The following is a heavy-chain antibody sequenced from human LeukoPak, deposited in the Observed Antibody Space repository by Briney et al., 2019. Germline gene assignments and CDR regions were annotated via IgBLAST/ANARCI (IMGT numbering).Heavy chain of an antibody. CDR3: ARLYCSGGSCYSNSNY. CDR2: MNPNSGNT. V-gene: IGHV1-8*01. D-gene: IGHD2-15*01. J-gene: IGHJ4*02. CDR1: GYTFTSYD. Sequence: GASVKVSCKASGYTFTSYDINWVRQATGQGLEWMGWMNPNSGNTGYAQKFQGRVTMTRNTSISTAYMELSSLRSEDTAVYYCARLYCSGGSCYSNSNYWGQGTLVTVSS.